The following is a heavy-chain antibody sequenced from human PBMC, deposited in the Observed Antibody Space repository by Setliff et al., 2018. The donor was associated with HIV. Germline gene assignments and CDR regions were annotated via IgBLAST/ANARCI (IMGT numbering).Heavy chain of an antibody. D-gene: IGHD3-3*01. CDR2: ISTSSTYI. V-gene: IGHV3-21*01. CDR1: GFTFSSYS. CDR3: AREGRITSFGVIIPGSNALDV. J-gene: IGHJ6*02. Sequence: PGGSLRLSCTASGFTFSSYSMNWVRQAHGKGLEWVSSISTSSTYIYYADSVKGRFTISRDNAKNSLWVWVRPGLQMNSLRADDTAVYYCAREGRITSFGVIIPGSNALDVWGQGTTVTVSS.